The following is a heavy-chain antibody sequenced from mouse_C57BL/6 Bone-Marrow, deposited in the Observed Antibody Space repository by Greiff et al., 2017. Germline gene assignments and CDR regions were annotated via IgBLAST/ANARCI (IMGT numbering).Heavy chain of an antibody. CDR3: TGVYDGRGYFDY. CDR2: IRNKANNHAT. V-gene: IGHV6-6*01. Sequence: EVKLQESGGGLVQPGGSLKLSCAASGFTFSDAWMDWVRQSPEKGLEWVAEIRNKANNHATYYAESVKGRFTISRDDSKRSVYLQRNSLRAEYTGIYNGTGVYDGRGYFDYWGQGTTLTVSS. CDR1: GFTFSDAW. J-gene: IGHJ2*01. D-gene: IGHD2-3*01.